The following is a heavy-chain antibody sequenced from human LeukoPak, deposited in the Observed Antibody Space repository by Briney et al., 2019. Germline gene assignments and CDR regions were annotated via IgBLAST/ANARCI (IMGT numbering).Heavy chain of an antibody. V-gene: IGHV1-8*01. CDR3: ARLASSSWPLYYYYGMDV. CDR1: GYTFTSYD. Sequence: GASVKVSCKASGYTFTSYDINWVRQATGQGLEWMGWMNPNSGNTGYAQKFQGRVTMTRSTSISTAYMELSSLRSKDTAVYYCARLASSSWPLYYYYGMDVWGQGTTVTVSS. J-gene: IGHJ6*02. CDR2: MNPNSGNT. D-gene: IGHD6-13*01.